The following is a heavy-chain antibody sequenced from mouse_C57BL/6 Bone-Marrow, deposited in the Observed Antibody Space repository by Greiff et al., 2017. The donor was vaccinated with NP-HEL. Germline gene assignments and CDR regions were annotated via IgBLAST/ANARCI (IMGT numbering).Heavy chain of an antibody. D-gene: IGHD2-3*01. CDR1: GYTFTDYY. J-gene: IGHJ4*01. V-gene: IGHV1-76*01. Sequence: VKLVESGAELVRPGASVKLSCKASGYTFTDYYINWVKQRPGQGLEWIARIYPGSGNTYYNEKFKGKATLTAEKSSSTAYMQLSSLTSEDSAVYFCMVTSLYYYAMDYWGQGTSVTVSS. CDR2: IYPGSGNT. CDR3: MVTSLYYYAMDY.